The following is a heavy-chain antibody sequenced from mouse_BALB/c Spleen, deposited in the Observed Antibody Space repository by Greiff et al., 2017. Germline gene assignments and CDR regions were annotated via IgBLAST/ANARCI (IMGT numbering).Heavy chain of an antibody. CDR3: ARSTTVVGDY. CDR1: GYTFTSYW. D-gene: IGHD1-1*01. J-gene: IGHJ4*01. CDR2: INPSNGRT. V-gene: IGHV1S81*02. Sequence: VQLQQSGAELVKPGASVKLSCKASGYTFTSYWMHWVKQRPGQGLEWIGEINPSNGRTNYNEKFKSKATLTVDKSSSTAYMQLSSLTSEDSAVYYCARSTTVVGDYWGQGTSVTVSS.